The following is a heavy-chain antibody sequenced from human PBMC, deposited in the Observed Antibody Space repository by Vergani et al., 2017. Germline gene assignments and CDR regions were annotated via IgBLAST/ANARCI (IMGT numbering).Heavy chain of an antibody. V-gene: IGHV7-4-1*01. CDR3: ARAKRGRLAVGATDS. CDR2: INPTTGNP. D-gene: IGHD6-19*01. Sequence: QEQLVQSGSELKKPGASVKVSCKPSGYRFINYAIHWVRQAPGQGLEWMGWINPTTGNPTYALAFTGRFVFSLDTSISTAYLQIGSLKAEDTAVYFCARAKRGRLAVGATDSWGQGTLLTVSS. CDR1: GYRFINYA. J-gene: IGHJ4*02.